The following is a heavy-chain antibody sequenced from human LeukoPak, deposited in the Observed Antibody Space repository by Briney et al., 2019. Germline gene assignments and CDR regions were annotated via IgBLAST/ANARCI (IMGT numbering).Heavy chain of an antibody. D-gene: IGHD3-16*01. V-gene: IGHV1-46*01. CDR2: INPSGGST. Sequence: ASVKVSCKASGYTFTSYYMHWVRQAPGQGLECMGIINPSGGSTSYAQKFQGRVTMTRDTSTSTVYMELSSLRSEDTAVYYCARERTGSSDYKYNWFDPWGQGTLVTVSS. CDR3: ARERTGSSDYKYNWFDP. CDR1: GYTFTSYY. J-gene: IGHJ5*02.